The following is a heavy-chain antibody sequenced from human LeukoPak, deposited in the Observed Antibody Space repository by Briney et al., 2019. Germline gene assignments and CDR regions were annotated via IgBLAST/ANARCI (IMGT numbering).Heavy chain of an antibody. CDR1: GGSISSYY. Sequence: SETLSLTCSVSGGSISSYYWSWIRQPPGKGLEWIGYIYYSGSTNYNPSLKSRVTISIDTSKNQFSLNLTSVTAADTAVYYCARGMYYYDGSGDYWGQGTLVTVSS. CDR3: ARGMYYYDGSGDY. J-gene: IGHJ4*02. CDR2: IYYSGST. D-gene: IGHD3-22*01. V-gene: IGHV4-59*08.